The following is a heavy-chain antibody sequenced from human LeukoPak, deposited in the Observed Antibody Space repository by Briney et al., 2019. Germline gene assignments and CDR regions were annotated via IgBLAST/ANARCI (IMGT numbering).Heavy chain of an antibody. CDR2: IKQYGSEK. J-gene: IGHJ4*02. D-gene: IGHD3-22*01. CDR1: GFTFSNYA. Sequence: GGSLRLSCAASGFTFSNYAMSWVRQAPGKGLEWVANIKQYGSEKYYVDSVKGRFTISRDNAKNSLYLQMNSLRAEDTAVYYCARDESYYDSSGPYLDYWGQGILVTVSS. CDR3: ARDESYYDSSGPYLDY. V-gene: IGHV3-7*01.